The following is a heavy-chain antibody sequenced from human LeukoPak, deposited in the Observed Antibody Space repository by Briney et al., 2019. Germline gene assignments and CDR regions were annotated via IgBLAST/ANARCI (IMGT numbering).Heavy chain of an antibody. CDR2: ISSNGGST. CDR1: GFTFSSYA. V-gene: IGHV3-64D*06. CDR3: VKGWGAILTGYWYY. J-gene: IGHJ4*02. Sequence: GGSLRLSCSASGFTFSSYAMHWVRQAPGKGLEYVSAISSNGGSTYYADSVKGRFTISRDNSKNTLYLQMSSLRAEDTAVYYCVKGWGAILTGYWYYWGQGTLVTVSS. D-gene: IGHD3-9*01.